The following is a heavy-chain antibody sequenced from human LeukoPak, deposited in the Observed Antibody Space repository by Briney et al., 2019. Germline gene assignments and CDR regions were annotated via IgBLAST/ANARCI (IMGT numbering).Heavy chain of an antibody. CDR1: GFTFSSYW. CDR2: INTDGSSA. J-gene: IGHJ6*03. D-gene: IGHD2-15*01. Sequence: GGSLRLSCAASGFTFSSYWMHWVRQAPGQGLVWVSLINTDGSSATYADSVKGRFTISRDNARNTLYLQMNSLRAEDTAVYYCARGSGGNMDVWGKGTTVTVSS. CDR3: ARGSGGNMDV. V-gene: IGHV3-74*01.